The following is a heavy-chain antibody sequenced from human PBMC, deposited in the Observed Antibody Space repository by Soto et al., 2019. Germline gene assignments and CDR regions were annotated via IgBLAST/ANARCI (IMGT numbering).Heavy chain of an antibody. V-gene: IGHV1-69*15. CDR1: GGTFYTYT. CDR2: ITPIYPTT. J-gene: IGHJ4*02. Sequence: QVQLVQSGAEVRKPGSSVQVSCKASGGTFYTYTFSWVRQAPGQGLEWMGSITPIYPTTNYAEKSQGRLTVTADGSTNTAYMELNRLTSHDTAVYYCARIPRYSFPTSDDLDSWGQGTLVTVSS. D-gene: IGHD5-18*01. CDR3: ARIPRYSFPTSDDLDS.